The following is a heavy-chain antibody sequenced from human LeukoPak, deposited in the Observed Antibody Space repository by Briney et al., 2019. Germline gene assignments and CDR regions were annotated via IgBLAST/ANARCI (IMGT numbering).Heavy chain of an antibody. D-gene: IGHD3-22*01. CDR3: AKDGYYYDSSGYEYYFDY. Sequence: PGGSLRLSCAASGFTFSSYAMSWVRQAPVKGLEWVSAISGSGGSTYYADSVKGRFTISRDNSKNTLYLQMNSLRAEDTAVYYCAKDGYYYDSSGYEYYFDYWGQGTLVTVSS. CDR1: GFTFSSYA. CDR2: ISGSGGST. J-gene: IGHJ4*02. V-gene: IGHV3-23*01.